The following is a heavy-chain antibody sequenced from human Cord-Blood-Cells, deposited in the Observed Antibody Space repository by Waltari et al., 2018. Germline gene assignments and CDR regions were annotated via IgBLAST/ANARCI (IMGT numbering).Heavy chain of an antibody. D-gene: IGHD6-19*01. J-gene: IGHJ4*02. CDR2: IWYDGSNK. CDR1: GLTFSSYG. V-gene: IGHV3-33*01. CDR3: ARXRVAGGDX. Sequence: QVQLVESGGGVVQPGRSLRLSCAGSGLTFSSYGMHWVRQAQGKGLVWVAVIWYDGSNKYYADSVKGRFXISRDNSKNTLYLQMNSLRAEDTAVYYCARXRVAGGDXWGQGXLVTVSX.